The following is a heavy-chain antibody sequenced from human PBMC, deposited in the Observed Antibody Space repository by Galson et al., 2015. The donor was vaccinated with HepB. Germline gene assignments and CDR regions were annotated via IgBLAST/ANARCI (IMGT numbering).Heavy chain of an antibody. CDR3: TRGGVPAVTSDY. Sequence: SLRLSCAASGFTFTTYPMHWVRQAPGKGLEYMAVISSDGSQKYYADSVKGRFTISRDNSKNMLYLQMNSLIPEDTALYYCTRGGVPAVTSDYWGQGTQVTVPS. J-gene: IGHJ4*02. V-gene: IGHV3-30*04. D-gene: IGHD4-17*01. CDR1: GFTFTTYP. CDR2: ISSDGSQK.